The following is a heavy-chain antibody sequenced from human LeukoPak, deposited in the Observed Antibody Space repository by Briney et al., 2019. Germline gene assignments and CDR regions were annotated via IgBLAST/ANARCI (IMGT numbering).Heavy chain of an antibody. Sequence: KTSETLSLTCTVSGGSISSYYWSWIRQPPGKGLEWIGYIYYSGSTNYNPSLKSRVTISVDTSNNHFSLKLTSVTAADTAVYYCARTVQGYSFGAESYYYYFMDVWGKGATVTVSS. CDR2: IYYSGST. V-gene: IGHV4-59*12. CDR3: ARTVQGYSFGAESYYYYFMDV. J-gene: IGHJ6*03. CDR1: GGSISSYY. D-gene: IGHD5-18*01.